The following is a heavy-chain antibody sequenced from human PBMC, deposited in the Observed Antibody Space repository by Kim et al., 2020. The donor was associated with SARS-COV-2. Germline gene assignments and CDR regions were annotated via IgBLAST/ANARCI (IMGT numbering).Heavy chain of an antibody. CDR1: GGSISSTNYH. Sequence: SETLSLTCTVSGGSISSTNYHWAWIRQPPGEGLEWIGLVYSSGSPSYNPSLKSRVTISVDTSKNQLSLKLNSVTAADTAMYYCATPGLYSDGHPPAHWGQGTLVTVSS. V-gene: IGHV4-39*01. CDR2: VYSSGSP. D-gene: IGHD6-13*01. J-gene: IGHJ4*02. CDR3: ATPGLYSDGHPPAH.